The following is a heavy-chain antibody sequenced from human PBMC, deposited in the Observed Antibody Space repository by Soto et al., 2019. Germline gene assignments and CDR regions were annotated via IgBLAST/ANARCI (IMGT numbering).Heavy chain of an antibody. CDR3: ARGATHGSSWYFWFDP. D-gene: IGHD6-13*01. CDR2: IIPLFGTT. J-gene: IGHJ5*02. V-gene: IGHV1-69*01. Sequence: QVQLVQSGAEVRMPGSSVKVSCKAFGGTFSTYPINWVRQAPGQGLEWMGGIIPLFGTTNYAQKFKGRVTTTADASTSTAYMELSSLRAEDAAVYYCARGATHGSSWYFWFDPWGQGTLVTVSS. CDR1: GGTFSTYP.